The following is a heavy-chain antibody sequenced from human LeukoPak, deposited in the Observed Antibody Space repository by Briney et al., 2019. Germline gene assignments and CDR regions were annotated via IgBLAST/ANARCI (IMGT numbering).Heavy chain of an antibody. J-gene: IGHJ4*02. D-gene: IGHD5-18*01. CDR2: IRYDGSNK. CDR3: AKGAWIQLWTPFDY. CDR1: GFTFSSYG. Sequence: GGSLRLSCAASGFTFSSYGMHWVRQAPGKRLEWVAFIRYDGSNKYYADSVKGRFTISRDNSKNTLYLQMNSLRAEDTAVYYCAKGAWIQLWTPFDYWGQGTLVTVSS. V-gene: IGHV3-30*02.